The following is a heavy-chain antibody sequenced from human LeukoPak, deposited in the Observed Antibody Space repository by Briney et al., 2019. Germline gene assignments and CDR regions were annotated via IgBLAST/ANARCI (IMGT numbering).Heavy chain of an antibody. CDR3: ARHPGKVTNDWYFDL. Sequence: GASVTLSFTASGYTFTVYYMHWVRQAPGQGLEWMGGINPNSGGTKYAQKFQGRVTMTRDTSITTAYMELSRLSSDDTAVYYCARHPGKVTNDWYFDLWGRGNLVTVSS. D-gene: IGHD4-23*01. CDR2: INPNSGGT. CDR1: GYTFTVYY. V-gene: IGHV1-2*02. J-gene: IGHJ2*01.